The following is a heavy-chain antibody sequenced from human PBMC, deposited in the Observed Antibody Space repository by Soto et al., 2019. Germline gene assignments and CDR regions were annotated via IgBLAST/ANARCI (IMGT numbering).Heavy chain of an antibody. J-gene: IGHJ6*02. V-gene: IGHV4-31*03. D-gene: IGHD1-26*01. CDR1: GGSISSGGYY. CDR2: IYYSGST. Sequence: QVQLQESGPGLVKPSQTLSLTCTVSGGSISSGGYYWSWIRQHPGKGLEWIGYIYYSGSTYYNPSLKSRVTIAVDTSKNQFSLKLSSVTAADTAGYYCARVEGGIVGAMGGMAVWGQGTTVTVSS. CDR3: ARVEGGIVGAMGGMAV.